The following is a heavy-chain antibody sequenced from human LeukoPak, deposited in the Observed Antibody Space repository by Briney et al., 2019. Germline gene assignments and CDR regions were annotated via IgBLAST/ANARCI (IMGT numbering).Heavy chain of an antibody. V-gene: IGHV3-23*01. CDR1: GFTFTNYA. CDR3: ARIGYCSGGSCSY. CDR2: ISGSGYKT. D-gene: IGHD2-15*01. Sequence: GGSLRLSCLASGFTFTNYAMGWVRQAPGKGLEWVSAISGSGYKTYYADSVKGRFTISRDNAKNSLYLQMNSLRAEDTAVYYCARIGYCSGGSCSYWGQGTLVTVSS. J-gene: IGHJ4*02.